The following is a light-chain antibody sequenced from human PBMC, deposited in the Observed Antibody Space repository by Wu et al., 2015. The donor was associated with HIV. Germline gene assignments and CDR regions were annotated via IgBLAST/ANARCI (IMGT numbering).Light chain of an antibody. CDR2: AAS. V-gene: IGKV1-NL1*01. Sequence: DIQMTQSPSSLSASVGDRVTITCRASQGLSNSLAWYQHKPGKAPKLLLYAASRLETGVPSRFSGSGSGTDYTLTISSLQPEDFATYYCQQYYSTPLTFGQGPRWKSN. CDR1: QGLSNS. CDR3: QQYYSTPLT. J-gene: IGKJ1*01.